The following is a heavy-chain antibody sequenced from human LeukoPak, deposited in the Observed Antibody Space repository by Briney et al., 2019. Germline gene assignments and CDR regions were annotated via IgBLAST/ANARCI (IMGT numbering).Heavy chain of an antibody. Sequence: ASVKVSCKASRYTFTSNYIHWLRRAPGQGLEWMGLINPSGGSTSYAQKFQGRVTMTRDTSTSTVYMELSSLRSEDTAVYYCARDVISYYYDSSGSPIGSHFDYWGQGTLVTVSS. CDR3: ARDVISYYYDSSGSPIGSHFDY. CDR2: INPSGGST. J-gene: IGHJ4*02. D-gene: IGHD3-22*01. CDR1: RYTFTSNY. V-gene: IGHV1-46*01.